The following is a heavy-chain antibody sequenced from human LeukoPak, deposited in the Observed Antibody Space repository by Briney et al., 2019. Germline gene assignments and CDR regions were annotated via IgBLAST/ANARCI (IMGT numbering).Heavy chain of an antibody. Sequence: SETLSLTCTVSGGSISSYYWSWIRQPPGKGPEWIGYIHYSVDYSGSTNYNPSLKSRVTISVDTSKNQFSLKLTSVTAADTAVYYCARVGLDSHYYMDVWGKGTTVTVSS. J-gene: IGHJ6*03. CDR1: GGSISSYY. D-gene: IGHD3-16*01. CDR2: IHYSVDYSGST. CDR3: ARVGLDSHYYMDV. V-gene: IGHV4-59*01.